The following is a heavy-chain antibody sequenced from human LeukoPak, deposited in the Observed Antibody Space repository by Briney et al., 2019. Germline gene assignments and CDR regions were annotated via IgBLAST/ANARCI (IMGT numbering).Heavy chain of an antibody. J-gene: IGHJ6*02. D-gene: IGHD6-13*01. CDR1: GDSVSSNSAT. CDR2: TYHRAKWYN. Sequence: SQTLSLTCAISGDSVSSNSATWNWIRQSPSRGLEWRGSTYHRAKWYNDHAVAMKSRITINPVTSKNQFSLQLNSVTPEDTAVYYCARRKAATFGMDVWGQGTTVTVSS. CDR3: ARRKAATFGMDV. V-gene: IGHV6-1*01.